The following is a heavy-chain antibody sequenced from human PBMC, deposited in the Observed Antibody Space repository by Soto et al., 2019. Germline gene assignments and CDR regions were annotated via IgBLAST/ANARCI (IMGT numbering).Heavy chain of an antibody. Sequence: EVQLVESGGGLVKPGGSLRLSCAASGFTFSSYSMNWVRQAPGKGLEWVSSISSSSSYIYYADSVKGRFTISRDNAKNSLYLQMNSLRAEDTAVYYCARYYDFWSGYSVFDYWGQGTLVTVSS. J-gene: IGHJ4*02. CDR2: ISSSSSYI. V-gene: IGHV3-21*01. CDR3: ARYYDFWSGYSVFDY. D-gene: IGHD3-3*01. CDR1: GFTFSSYS.